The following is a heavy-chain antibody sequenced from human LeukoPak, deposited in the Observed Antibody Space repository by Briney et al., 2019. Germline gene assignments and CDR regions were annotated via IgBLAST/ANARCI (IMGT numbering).Heavy chain of an antibody. CDR3: ATEGPLPGGHDY. J-gene: IGHJ4*02. D-gene: IGHD2-15*01. Sequence: GGSLRLSCAASGFTFRSYWVHWVRQAPGKGLVWVSRINSDGTSTNYADFVKGRVTISRDIAKNTVYLQMNSLRDDGTAVYYCATEGPLPGGHDYWGQGTLVTVSS. V-gene: IGHV3-74*01. CDR2: INSDGTST. CDR1: GFTFRSYW.